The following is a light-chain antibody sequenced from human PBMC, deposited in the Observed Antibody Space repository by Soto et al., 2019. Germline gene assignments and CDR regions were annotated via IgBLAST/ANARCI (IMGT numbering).Light chain of an antibody. J-gene: IGKJ1*01. CDR3: LQYNKWPRT. CDR2: GAS. V-gene: IGKV3-15*01. Sequence: EVVLTQSPGTLSLSPGERATLSCRTSQSVYINSLAWYQHKRGRAPRLLIYGASTGATGLPARFSGSGSGTEFTLSISSLQSEDFAVYYCLQYNKWPRTFGQGTKVYIK. CDR1: QSVYIN.